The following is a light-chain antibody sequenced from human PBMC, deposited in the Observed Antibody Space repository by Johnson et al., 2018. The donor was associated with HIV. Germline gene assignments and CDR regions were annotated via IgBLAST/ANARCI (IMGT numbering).Light chain of an antibody. Sequence: QSVLTQPPSVSAAPGQKVTISCSGSSSNIGNNYVSWYQQLPGTAPKLLIYDHNKRPSGIPDRFPDSQSGTSATLAITGLQTGDEADYYCGTWDTSLGAQYVFGSGTKVTVL. V-gene: IGLV1-51*01. CDR3: GTWDTSLGAQYV. CDR2: DHN. CDR1: SSNIGNNY. J-gene: IGLJ1*01.